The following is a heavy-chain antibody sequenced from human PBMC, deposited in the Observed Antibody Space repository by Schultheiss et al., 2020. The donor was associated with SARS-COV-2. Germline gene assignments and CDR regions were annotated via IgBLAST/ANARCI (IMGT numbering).Heavy chain of an antibody. CDR2: IFYSGST. Sequence: SETLSLTCTVSGGSVSSGSYYWSWIRQPPGKDLEWVGYIFYSGSTNYNPSLKSRVTVSVDTSKNQFSLKLRSVTPADTAVYFCARDGYSYGTFGYWGQGTLVTVSS. CDR1: GGSVSSGSYY. J-gene: IGHJ4*02. V-gene: IGHV4-61*01. CDR3: ARDGYSYGTFGY. D-gene: IGHD5-18*01.